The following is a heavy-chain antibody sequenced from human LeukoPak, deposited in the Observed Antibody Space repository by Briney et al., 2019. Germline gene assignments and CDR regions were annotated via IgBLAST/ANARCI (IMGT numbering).Heavy chain of an antibody. CDR3: ARHGSGSGWYPNWFDP. V-gene: IGHV4-39*01. Sequence: SETLSLTCTVSGGSISSSSYYWGWIRQPPGKGLEWIGSIYYSGSTYYNPSLKSRVTISVDTSKNQFSLKLSSVTAADTAVYYCARHGSGSGWYPNWFDPWGQGTLVTVSS. J-gene: IGHJ5*02. D-gene: IGHD6-19*01. CDR1: GGSISSSSYY. CDR2: IYYSGST.